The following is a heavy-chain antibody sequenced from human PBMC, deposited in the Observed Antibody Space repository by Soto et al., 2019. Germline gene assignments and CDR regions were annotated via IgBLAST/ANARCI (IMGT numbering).Heavy chain of an antibody. CDR1: GGTFYNYG. Sequence: QDQLLQSGAEVKKPGSSVKVSCKASGGTFYNYGFSWMRQAPGQGLEWMGRIIPVLGVPSYAEKFQGRVTIFADKSTTPVYMDLSNLRSEDTAIYYCAREISFPGSRQSLPCDSWGHGTLVTVSS. CDR3: AREISFPGSRQSLPCDS. V-gene: IGHV1-69*04. CDR2: IIPVLGVP. J-gene: IGHJ5*01.